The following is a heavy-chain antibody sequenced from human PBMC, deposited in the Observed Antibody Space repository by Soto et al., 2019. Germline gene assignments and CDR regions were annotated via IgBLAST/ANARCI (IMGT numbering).Heavy chain of an antibody. J-gene: IGHJ4*02. CDR2: IYYSGST. D-gene: IGHD2-15*01. CDR1: GDSISSGSYY. CDR3: ARGPTLAAILFDY. Sequence: SETLSLTCTVSGDSISSGSYYWSWIRQHPGKGLEWIGYIYYSGSTYYNPSLKSRVIISVDTSKNQFSLKLSSVTAADTAVYYWARGPTLAAILFDYWGKETLVT. V-gene: IGHV4-31*03.